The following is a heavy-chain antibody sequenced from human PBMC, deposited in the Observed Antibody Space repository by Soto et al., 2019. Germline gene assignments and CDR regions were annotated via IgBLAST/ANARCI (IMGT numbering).Heavy chain of an antibody. V-gene: IGHV4-31*03. CDR2: IYYSGST. Sequence: SETLSLTCTVSGGSISSGGYYWSWIRQHPGKGLEWIGYIYYSGSTYYNPSLKSRVTISVDTSKNQFSLKLSSVTAADTAVYYCARMDYYDSSGRQKYYFDYWGQGTLVTVSS. CDR1: GGSISSGGYY. D-gene: IGHD3-22*01. CDR3: ARMDYYDSSGRQKYYFDY. J-gene: IGHJ4*02.